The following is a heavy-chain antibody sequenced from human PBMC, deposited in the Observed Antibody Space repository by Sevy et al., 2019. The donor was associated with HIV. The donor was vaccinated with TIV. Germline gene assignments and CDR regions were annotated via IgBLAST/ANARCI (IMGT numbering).Heavy chain of an antibody. CDR3: VGHYGGYGWGN. CDR2: ISLNGENK. J-gene: IGHJ4*02. Sequence: GGSLRLSCAASGLTFNNYAVSWVRQAPGKGLEWVSVISLNGENKFYADSVKGRFTISRDNLKNMLYLEMKSLRAEDASVYYCVGHYGGYGWGNWGQGALVTVSS. CDR1: GLTFNNYA. V-gene: IGHV3-23*01. D-gene: IGHD4-17*01.